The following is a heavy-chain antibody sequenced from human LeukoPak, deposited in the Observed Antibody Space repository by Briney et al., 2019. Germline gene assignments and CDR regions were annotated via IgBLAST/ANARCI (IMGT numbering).Heavy chain of an antibody. CDR2: INHNGST. Sequence: SETLSLTCAVYGGSFSDYYWSWIRQPPGKGLEWIGEINHNGSTNYNPSLKSRVTISVDTSKNQFSLKLSSVTAADTAVYYCARGKTARYYYDSSGYYRPWYFDYWGQGTLVTVSS. J-gene: IGHJ4*02. V-gene: IGHV4-34*01. CDR3: ARGKTARYYYDSSGYYRPWYFDY. D-gene: IGHD3-22*01. CDR1: GGSFSDYY.